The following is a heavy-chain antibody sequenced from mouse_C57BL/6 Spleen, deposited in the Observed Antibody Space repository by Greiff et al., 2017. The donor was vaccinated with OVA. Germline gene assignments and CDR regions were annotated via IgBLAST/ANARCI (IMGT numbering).Heavy chain of an antibody. J-gene: IGHJ2*01. Sequence: EVQLVESGGDLVKPGGSLKLSCAASGFTFSSYGMSWVRQTPDKRLEWVATISSGGSYTYYPDSVKGRFTISRDNAKNTLYLQMSSLKSEDTAMYYCARLITSYFDYWGQGTTLTVSS. CDR3: ARLITSYFDY. V-gene: IGHV5-6*01. D-gene: IGHD1-1*01. CDR1: GFTFSSYG. CDR2: ISSGGSYT.